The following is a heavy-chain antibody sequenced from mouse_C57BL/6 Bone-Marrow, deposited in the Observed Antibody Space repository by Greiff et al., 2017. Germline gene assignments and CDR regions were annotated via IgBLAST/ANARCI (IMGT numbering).Heavy chain of an antibody. CDR3: ARRITTVLDY. D-gene: IGHD1-1*01. Sequence: QVQLLQPGAELVKPGASVKMSCKASGYTFTSYWITWVKPRPGQGLEWIGDIYPGSGSTNYNEKFKSKATLTVDTSASTAYMQHSSLTSEDSAVYYCARRITTVLDYWGQGTTLTVSS. CDR1: GYTFTSYW. CDR2: IYPGSGST. V-gene: IGHV1-55*01. J-gene: IGHJ2*01.